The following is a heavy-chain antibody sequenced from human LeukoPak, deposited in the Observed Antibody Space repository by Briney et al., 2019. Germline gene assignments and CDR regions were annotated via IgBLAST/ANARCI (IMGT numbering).Heavy chain of an antibody. V-gene: IGHV3-30*03. D-gene: IGHD3-10*01. Sequence: PGGSLRLSCAASGFTFSSYGMHWVRQAPGKGLEWVAVISYDGSNKYYADSVKGRFTLSRDNSKNTLYLQMNSLRAEDTAVYYCVRGGSNYGIIIYSRYFAYWGQGTLVTVSS. CDR3: VRGGSNYGIIIYSRYFAY. J-gene: IGHJ4*02. CDR1: GFTFSSYG. CDR2: ISYDGSNK.